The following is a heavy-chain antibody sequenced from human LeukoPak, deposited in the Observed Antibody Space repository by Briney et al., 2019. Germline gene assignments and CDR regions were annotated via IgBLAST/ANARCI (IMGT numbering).Heavy chain of an antibody. D-gene: IGHD3-22*01. V-gene: IGHV1-2*02. CDR1: GYTFTGYY. Sequence: GASVKVSCKASGYTFTGYYMHWVRQTPGQGLEWMGWINPNSGGTNYAQKFQGRVTMTRDTTISTAYMELSRLRSDDTAVYYCARRLGGYYFPDAFDIWGQGTMVTVSS. CDR3: ARRLGGYYFPDAFDI. CDR2: INPNSGGT. J-gene: IGHJ3*02.